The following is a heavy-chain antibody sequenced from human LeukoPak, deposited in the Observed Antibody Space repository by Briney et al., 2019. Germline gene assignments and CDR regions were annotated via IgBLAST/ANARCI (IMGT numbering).Heavy chain of an antibody. Sequence: GGPLRLSCGASGFTFSRYSMNWVRQAPGKGLEWVSSISSSGSYIYYADSVKGRFTISRDSAKNSLYLQMNSLRAEDTAVYYCASRNQYCGGDCFWAFDIWGRGTMVTVSS. D-gene: IGHD2-21*02. CDR2: ISSSGSYI. CDR1: GFTFSRYS. CDR3: ASRNQYCGGDCFWAFDI. V-gene: IGHV3-21*01. J-gene: IGHJ3*02.